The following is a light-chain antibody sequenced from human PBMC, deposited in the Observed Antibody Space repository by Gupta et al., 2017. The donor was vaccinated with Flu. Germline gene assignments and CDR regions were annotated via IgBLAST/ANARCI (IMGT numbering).Light chain of an antibody. CDR2: DAS. V-gene: IGKV3-11*01. Sequence: EIVLTQSPATLSLSPGERATLSCRARQSVRSYLAWYQQKPGQAPRLLIYDASNRATGIPARFSGSGCGKDLTLTSSSREPEDFAVYYCQQHSNWPPLTFGGGTKVEIK. J-gene: IGKJ4*01. CDR3: QQHSNWPPLT. CDR1: QSVRSY.